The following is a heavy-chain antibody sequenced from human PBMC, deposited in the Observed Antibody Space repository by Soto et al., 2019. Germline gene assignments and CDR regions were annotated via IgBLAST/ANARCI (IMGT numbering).Heavy chain of an antibody. D-gene: IGHD1-20*01. J-gene: IGHJ3*02. CDR2: INHSGST. V-gene: IGHV4-34*08. CDR1: GFTFSSYW. CDR3: AKDWGPGITGTTVAFDI. Sequence: PGGSLRLSCAASGFTFSSYWMSWVRQAPGKGLEWIGEINHSGSTNYNPSLKSRVTISVDTSKNQFSLKLSSVAAADTAVYYCAKDWGPGITGTTVAFDIWGQGTMVTVSS.